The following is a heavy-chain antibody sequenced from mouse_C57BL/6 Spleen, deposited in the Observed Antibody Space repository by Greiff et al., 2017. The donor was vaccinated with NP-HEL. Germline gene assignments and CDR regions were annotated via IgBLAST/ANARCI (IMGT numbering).Heavy chain of an antibody. D-gene: IGHD2-2*01. J-gene: IGHJ2*01. V-gene: IGHV1-82*01. CDR3: ARAGSTMVTTCFDY. CDR2: IYPGDGDT. Sequence: VQLQQSGPELVKPGASVKISCKASGYAFSSSWMNWVKQRPGKGLEWIGRIYPGDGDTNYNGKFKGKATLTADKSSSTAYMQLSSLTSEDSAVYFCARAGSTMVTTCFDYWGQGTTLTVSS. CDR1: GYAFSSSW.